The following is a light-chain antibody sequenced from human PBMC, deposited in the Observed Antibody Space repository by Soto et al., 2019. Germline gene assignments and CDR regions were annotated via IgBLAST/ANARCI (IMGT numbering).Light chain of an antibody. CDR3: HQRKSWTRT. J-gene: IGKJ1*01. V-gene: IGKV3-11*01. Sequence: EIVMTQSPATLSVSPGERATLSCRASQSISSNLAWYQHKPGQDPRLLIYDTSNRATGIPARFSGSGSGTDFNLTISSLETEDFAVYECHQRKSWTRTFGQGTKVDIK. CDR1: QSISSN. CDR2: DTS.